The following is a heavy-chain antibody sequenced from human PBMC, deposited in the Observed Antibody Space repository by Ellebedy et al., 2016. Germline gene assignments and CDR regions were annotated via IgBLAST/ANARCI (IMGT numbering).Heavy chain of an antibody. CDR2: INPSGGST. CDR3: ARGGSGTDWYFDL. Sequence: ASVKVSCKASGYTFTSYYMHWARQAPGQGLEWMGIINPSGGSTSNAQKIQGRVTMTRDTSTSTVYMELTSLRSEDTAVYYCARGGSGTDWYFDLWGRGTLVTVSS. D-gene: IGHD6-13*01. CDR1: GYTFTSYY. J-gene: IGHJ2*01. V-gene: IGHV1-46*01.